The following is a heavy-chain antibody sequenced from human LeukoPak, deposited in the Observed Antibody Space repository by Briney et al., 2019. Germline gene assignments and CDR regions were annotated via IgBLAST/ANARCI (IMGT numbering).Heavy chain of an antibody. CDR2: IYGTGST. D-gene: IGHD3-16*01. V-gene: IGHV4-38-2*01. J-gene: IGHJ4*02. Sequence: SETLSLTCAVSGYSLGKNYYWGWIRQPPGKGLEWIGRIYGTGSTSYNPSLMNRVTMSVDTSKNHFSLKLTSVTAADTAVYYCARYDSRGSASTRFDYWGQGILITISS. CDR3: ARYDSRGSASTRFDY. CDR1: GYSLGKNYY.